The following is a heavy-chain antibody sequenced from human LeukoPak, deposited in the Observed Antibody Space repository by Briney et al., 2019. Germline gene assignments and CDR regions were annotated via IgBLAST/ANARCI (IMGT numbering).Heavy chain of an antibody. CDR3: ARYGYSAAMVAYYGMNV. Sequence: SVKVSCKASGYTFTSYGISWVRQAPGQGLERMGWISAYNGNTNYAQKLQGRVTMTTDTSTSTAYMELRSLRSDDTAVYYCARYGYSAAMVAYYGMNVWGLGTTVTVSS. J-gene: IGHJ6*02. V-gene: IGHV1-18*01. CDR1: GYTFTSYG. D-gene: IGHD5-18*01. CDR2: ISAYNGNT.